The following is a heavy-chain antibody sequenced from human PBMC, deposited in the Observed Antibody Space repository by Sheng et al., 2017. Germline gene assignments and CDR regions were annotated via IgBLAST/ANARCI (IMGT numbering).Heavy chain of an antibody. V-gene: IGHV3-23*01. Sequence: EVQLLESGGGLVQPGGSLRLSCAASGFTFSSYAMSWVRQAPGKGLEWVSAISGSGGSTYYADSVKGRFTISRDNSKNTLYLQMNSLRAEDTAVYYCAKDWHDFWSGSHQGDYWGQGTLVTVSS. CDR2: ISGSGGST. CDR3: AKDWHDFWSGSHQGDY. CDR1: GFTFSSYA. J-gene: IGHJ4*02. D-gene: IGHD3-3*01.